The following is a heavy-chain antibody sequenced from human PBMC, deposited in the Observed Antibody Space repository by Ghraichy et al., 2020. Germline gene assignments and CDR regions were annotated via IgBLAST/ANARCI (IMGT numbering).Heavy chain of an antibody. CDR2: IYYSGST. CDR1: GGSISSSSYY. D-gene: IGHD6-19*01. CDR3: ARQSSGWYRYYYYYGMDV. V-gene: IGHV4-39*01. Sequence: SETLSLTCTVSGGSISSSSYYWGWIRQPPGKGLEWIGSIYYSGSTYYNPSLKSRVTISVDTSKNQFSLKLSSVTAADTAVYYCARQSSGWYRYYYYYGMDVWGQGTTVTVSS. J-gene: IGHJ6*02.